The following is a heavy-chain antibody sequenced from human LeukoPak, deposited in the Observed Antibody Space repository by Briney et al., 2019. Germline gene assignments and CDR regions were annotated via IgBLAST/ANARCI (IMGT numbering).Heavy chain of an antibody. J-gene: IGHJ4*02. CDR1: GFTFSSYG. Sequence: TGGSLILSCAASGFTFSSYGMHWVRQAPGKGLEWVAVIWNDGSQKYYADSVKGRFTISRDNSKNTLYLQMNSLRAEDTAVYYCARDKGPYYFDYWGQGTLLTVSS. CDR2: IWNDGSQK. V-gene: IGHV3-33*01. CDR3: ARDKGPYYFDY.